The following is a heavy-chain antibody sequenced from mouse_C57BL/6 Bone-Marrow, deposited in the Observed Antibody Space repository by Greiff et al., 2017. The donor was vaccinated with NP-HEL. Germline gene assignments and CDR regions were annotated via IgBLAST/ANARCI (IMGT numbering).Heavy chain of an antibody. CDR2: ISNLAYSI. CDR3: ARRGGNYGYAMDY. CDR1: GFTFSEYG. V-gene: IGHV5-15*01. J-gene: IGHJ4*01. D-gene: IGHD2-1*01. Sequence: EVKLVESGGGLVQPGGSLKLSCAASGFTFSEYGMAWVRQAPRKGPEWVAFISNLAYSIYYADTVTGRFTISRGNAKNTLYLEMSRLRSEDTAMYYCARRGGNYGYAMDYWGQGTSVTVSS.